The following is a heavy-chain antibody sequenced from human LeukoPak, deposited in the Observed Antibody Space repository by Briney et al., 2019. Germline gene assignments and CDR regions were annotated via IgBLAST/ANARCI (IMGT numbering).Heavy chain of an antibody. CDR2: ISTSSNYI. CDR1: GFTFSSHS. V-gene: IGHV3-21*01. CDR3: ARGTYNSAGTFDY. J-gene: IGHJ4*02. Sequence: PGGSLRLSCAASGFTFSSHSMSWVRQAPGKGLEWVSYISTSSNYIYYADSVKGRFTISRDNAKNSLYLQMNSLRVEDTAVCYCARGTYNSAGTFDYWGQGTLVTVSS. D-gene: IGHD2-15*01.